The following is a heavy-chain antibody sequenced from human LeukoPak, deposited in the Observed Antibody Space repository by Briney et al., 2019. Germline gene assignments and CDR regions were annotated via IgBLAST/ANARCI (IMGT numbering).Heavy chain of an antibody. V-gene: IGHV3-30*01. D-gene: IGHD3-3*01. CDR1: GFTFSSYA. Sequence: AGGSLRLSCAASGFTFSSYAMHWVRQAPGKGLEWVAVISYDGSSKYYADSVKGRFTISRDNSKNTLYLQMNSLRAEDTAVYYCAREERTFGVVIDYWGQGTLVTVSS. J-gene: IGHJ4*02. CDR3: AREERTFGVVIDY. CDR2: ISYDGSSK.